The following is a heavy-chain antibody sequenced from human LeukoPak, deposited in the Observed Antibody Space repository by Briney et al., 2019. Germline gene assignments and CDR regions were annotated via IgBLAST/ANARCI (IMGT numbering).Heavy chain of an antibody. CDR3: ARDQAGKY. D-gene: IGHD4-23*01. CDR1: GFTFSSYA. V-gene: IGHV3-66*01. Sequence: PGGSLRLSCAASGFTFSSYAMSWVRQAPGKGLEWVSVIYSGGSTYYADSVKGRFTISRDNSKNTLYLQMNSLRAEDTAVYYCARDQAGKYWGQGTLVTVSS. CDR2: IYSGGST. J-gene: IGHJ4*02.